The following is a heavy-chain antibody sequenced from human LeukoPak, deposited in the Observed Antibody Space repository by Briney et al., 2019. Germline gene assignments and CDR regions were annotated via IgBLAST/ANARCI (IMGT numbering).Heavy chain of an antibody. CDR2: IYYSGST. J-gene: IGHJ5*02. Sequence: LSLTCTVSGGSISSSGYYWGWIRQPPGKGLEWIASIYYSGSTYYNPSLKSRFTITVDTTKNELSLKLSSLTAADTAVYYCARHEYSGSYYGLSWFDPWGQGTLVTVSS. CDR3: ARHEYSGSYYGLSWFDP. D-gene: IGHD1-26*01. V-gene: IGHV4-39*01. CDR1: GGSISSSGYY.